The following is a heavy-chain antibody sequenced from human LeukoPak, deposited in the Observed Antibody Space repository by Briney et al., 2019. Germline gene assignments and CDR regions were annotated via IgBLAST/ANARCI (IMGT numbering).Heavy chain of an antibody. V-gene: IGHV3-23*01. Sequence: GGSLRLSCAASGFTVSGYSMSWVRQAPGKGLEWVSAISGSGSYTDYADSVKGRFTISKDNSKNTLYMRMSSLRAEDTAVYYCAKRRYDSSGHFDSWGQGTLVTVSS. D-gene: IGHD3-22*01. CDR1: GFTVSGYS. CDR3: AKRRYDSSGHFDS. CDR2: ISGSGSYT. J-gene: IGHJ4*02.